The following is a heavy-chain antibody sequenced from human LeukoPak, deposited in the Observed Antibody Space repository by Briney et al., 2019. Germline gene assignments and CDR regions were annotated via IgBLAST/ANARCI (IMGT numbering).Heavy chain of an antibody. Sequence: GGSLRLSCAASGFTFSSYGMRWVRQAPGKGLEWVAFIRYDGSNKYYADSVKGRFTISRDNSKNTLYLQMNSLRAEDTAVYYCAKDLSSSSPHWGQGTLVTVSS. CDR2: IRYDGSNK. V-gene: IGHV3-30*02. D-gene: IGHD6-13*01. CDR1: GFTFSSYG. J-gene: IGHJ4*02. CDR3: AKDLSSSSPH.